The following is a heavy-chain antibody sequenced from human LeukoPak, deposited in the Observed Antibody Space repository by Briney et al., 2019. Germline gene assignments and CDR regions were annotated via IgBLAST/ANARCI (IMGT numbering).Heavy chain of an antibody. J-gene: IGHJ6*02. Sequence: GGSLRLSCAASGFTFSSYWMHWVRQAPGKGLVWVSRINSDGSSTSYADSVKGRITISRDNAKNTLYLQMNSLRAEDTAVYYCAREARLGYCSSTSCYSDGMDVWGQGTTVTVSS. CDR2: INSDGSST. CDR1: GFTFSSYW. CDR3: AREARLGYCSSTSCYSDGMDV. V-gene: IGHV3-74*01. D-gene: IGHD2-2*01.